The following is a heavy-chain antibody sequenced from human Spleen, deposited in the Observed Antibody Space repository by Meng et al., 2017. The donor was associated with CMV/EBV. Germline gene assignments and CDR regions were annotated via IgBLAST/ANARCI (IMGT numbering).Heavy chain of an antibody. V-gene: IGHV1-2*07. Sequence: ASVKVSCKASGYTFTGYYIHWVRQAPGQGLEWMGWINPNSGGTYYAHSFQGRVTMTRDTSFSTAYMELSSLTSGDTAIYYCARALQLTSPNYYDTTGYSFDLDYFDYWGQGALVTVSS. J-gene: IGHJ4*02. CDR3: ARALQLTSPNYYDTTGYSFDLDYFDY. CDR1: GYTFTGYY. D-gene: IGHD3-22*01. CDR2: INPNSGGT.